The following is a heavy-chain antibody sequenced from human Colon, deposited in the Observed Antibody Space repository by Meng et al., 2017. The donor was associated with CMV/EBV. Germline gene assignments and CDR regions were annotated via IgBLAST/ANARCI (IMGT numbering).Heavy chain of an antibody. CDR3: ARDVQASGDLMFDF. Sequence: AGYVYCNSGRNWVRQTPEQGRKWVEWIRDNNDKTNNAQKLQGKIIMTTETDTSNAYMELKRMRSNDTAVYYYARDVQASGDLMFDFWGQGTLVTVSS. CDR2: IRDNNDKT. D-gene: IGHD2-21*01. CDR1: GYVYCNSG. J-gene: IGHJ4*02. V-gene: IGHV1-18*01.